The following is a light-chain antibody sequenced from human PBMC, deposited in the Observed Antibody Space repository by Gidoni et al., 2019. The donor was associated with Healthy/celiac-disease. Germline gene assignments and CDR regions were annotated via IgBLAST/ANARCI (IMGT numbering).Light chain of an antibody. CDR3: QP. Sequence: EIVMTQSPATRSVSPRERATLSCRASQSVSSNLDWYQQKPGQAPRLLIYGASNRAAGIPARFSGSGSGTEFTLTIRSLQSEDFAVYYCQPFGGGTKVEIK. J-gene: IGKJ4*01. V-gene: IGKV3-15*01. CDR1: QSVSSN. CDR2: GAS.